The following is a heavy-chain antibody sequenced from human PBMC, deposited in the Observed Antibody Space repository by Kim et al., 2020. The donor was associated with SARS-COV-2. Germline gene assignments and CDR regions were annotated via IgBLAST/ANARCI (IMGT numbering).Heavy chain of an antibody. CDR1: GFTFSSYT. CDR3: AKHPVGAAVAANNWFDP. Sequence: GGSLRLSCAASGFTFSSYTMSWVRQAPGKGLEWVSTISGSGDSSYYADSVKGRFTISRDNSKNTLYLQMNSLRAEDTAIYYCAKHPVGAAVAANNWFDPWGQGTLVTVSS. CDR2: ISGSGDSS. V-gene: IGHV3-23*01. J-gene: IGHJ5*02. D-gene: IGHD6-19*01.